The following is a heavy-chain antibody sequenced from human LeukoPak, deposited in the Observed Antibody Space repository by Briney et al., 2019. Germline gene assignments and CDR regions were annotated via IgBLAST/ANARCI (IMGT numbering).Heavy chain of an antibody. V-gene: IGHV3-74*01. J-gene: IGHJ4*02. Sequence: TGGSLRLSCAASGFTFSSYWMHWVRQAPGKGLVWVSRINSDGSSTSYADSVKGRFTISRDNAKNTLYLQMNSLRAEDTAVYYCARVKEEYYYDSSGSYAFDYWGQGTLVTVSS. D-gene: IGHD3-22*01. CDR2: INSDGSST. CDR3: ARVKEEYYYDSSGSYAFDY. CDR1: GFTFSSYW.